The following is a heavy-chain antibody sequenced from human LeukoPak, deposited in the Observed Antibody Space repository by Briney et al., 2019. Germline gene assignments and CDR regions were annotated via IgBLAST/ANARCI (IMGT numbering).Heavy chain of an antibody. CDR1: GGSISNYY. CDR3: ASNWGPFDI. V-gene: IGHV4-59*01. CDR2: IFYSGST. Sequence: SETLSLTCSVSGGSISNYYWSWIRQPPGKGLEWIGYIFYSGSTNHNPSLKSRVTISVGTSKNQFSLKLSSVTAADTAVYYCASNWGPFDIWGQGTMVTVSS. D-gene: IGHD7-27*01. J-gene: IGHJ3*02.